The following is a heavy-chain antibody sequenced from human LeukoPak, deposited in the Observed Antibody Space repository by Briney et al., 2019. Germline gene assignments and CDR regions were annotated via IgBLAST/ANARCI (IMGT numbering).Heavy chain of an antibody. CDR3: ARDLMVDPAFDI. J-gene: IGHJ3*02. CDR2: IYYSGNT. CDR1: GGSISSYY. Sequence: SETLSLTCTVSGGSISSYYWSWIRQPPGKGLEWIGYIYYSGNTNYNPSLKSRVTISVDTSKNQFSLKLSSVTAADTAVYYCARDLMVDPAFDIWGQGTMVTVSS. V-gene: IGHV4-59*01. D-gene: IGHD2-8*02.